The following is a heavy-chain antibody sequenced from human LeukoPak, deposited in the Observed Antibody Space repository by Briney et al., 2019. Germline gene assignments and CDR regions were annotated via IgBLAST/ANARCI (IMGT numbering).Heavy chain of an antibody. CDR3: AREVADYDSSGYYSSGDWFDP. V-gene: IGHV4-31*03. Sequence: SETLSLTCTVSGGSISSGGYYWSWIRQHPGKGLEWIGYIYYSGSTYYNPSLKSRVTISVDTSKNQFSLKLSSATAADTAVYYCAREVADYDSSGYYSSGDWFDPWGQGTLVTVSS. J-gene: IGHJ5*02. D-gene: IGHD3-22*01. CDR2: IYYSGST. CDR1: GGSISSGGYY.